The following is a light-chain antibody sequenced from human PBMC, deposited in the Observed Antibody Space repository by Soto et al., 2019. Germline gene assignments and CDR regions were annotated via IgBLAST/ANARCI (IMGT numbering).Light chain of an antibody. CDR1: QSVGIH. V-gene: IGKV3-15*01. J-gene: IGKJ1*01. CDR2: AAS. Sequence: EAVMTQSPDTLSVSPGERATLSCRASQSVGIHLAWYQQKPGQSPRLLIYAASTRATGIPTRFSGSGSGTEFTLTISSLQSEDFAVYYCLQYNRWPQWTFGQGTKVEIK. CDR3: LQYNRWPQWT.